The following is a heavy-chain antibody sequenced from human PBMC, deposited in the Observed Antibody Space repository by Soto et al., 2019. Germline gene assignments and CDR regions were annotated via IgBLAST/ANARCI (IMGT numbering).Heavy chain of an antibody. D-gene: IGHD2-21*01. CDR3: AITYCRDNSCPRDFDF. CDR2: FIPNLDMA. V-gene: IGHV1-69*02. Sequence: QVQVVQSGAEVKKPESSVKVSCKPSGGTFNTYTVNWVRLAPGHGLEWMGRFIPNLDMANYARKFQDRVTITADRSTFTAYMELNSLTSDDTAVYYCAITYCRDNSCPRDFDFWGPGTRVTVSS. CDR1: GGTFNTYT. J-gene: IGHJ4*02.